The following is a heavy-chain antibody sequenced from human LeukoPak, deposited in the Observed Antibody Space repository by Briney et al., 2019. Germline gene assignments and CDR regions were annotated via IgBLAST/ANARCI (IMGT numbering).Heavy chain of an antibody. V-gene: IGHV3-7*01. CDR3: ASRARGYSYAFDY. D-gene: IGHD5-18*01. CDR1: GFTFSSYW. J-gene: IGHJ4*02. Sequence: GGSLRLSSAASGFTFSSYWMSWVRQAPGKGLEWVANIKQDGSEKNYVDSVKGRFTISRDNAKNSLYLQMNSLRAEDTAVYYCASRARGYSYAFDYWGQGTLVTVSS. CDR2: IKQDGSEK.